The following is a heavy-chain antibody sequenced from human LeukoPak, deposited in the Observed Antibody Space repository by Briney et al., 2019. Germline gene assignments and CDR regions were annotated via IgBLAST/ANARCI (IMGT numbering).Heavy chain of an antibody. D-gene: IGHD3-10*01. CDR3: ARDHALGGSYGSDY. J-gene: IGHJ4*02. Sequence: SVKVSCKASGGTFSSYAISWVRQAPGQGLEWMGGIIPIFGTANYAQKFQGRVTITTDESTSTAYMELSSLRSDDTAVYYCARDHALGGSYGSDYWGQGTLVTVSS. CDR2: IIPIFGTA. CDR1: GGTFSSYA. V-gene: IGHV1-69*05.